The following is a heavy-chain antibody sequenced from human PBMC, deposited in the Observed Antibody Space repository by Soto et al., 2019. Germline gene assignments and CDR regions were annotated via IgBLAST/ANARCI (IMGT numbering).Heavy chain of an antibody. D-gene: IGHD3-3*01. CDR3: ARAPITIFGVGAAGCDY. Sequence: QVQLVQSGAEVKKPGSSVKVSCKASGGTFSSYPISWVRQAPGQGLVWMGGIIPIFGTANYAQKFQGRVTITADESTSTAYMELSSLRSEDTAVYYCARAPITIFGVGAAGCDYWGQGTLVTVSS. CDR2: IIPIFGTA. CDR1: GGTFSSYP. V-gene: IGHV1-69*01. J-gene: IGHJ4*02.